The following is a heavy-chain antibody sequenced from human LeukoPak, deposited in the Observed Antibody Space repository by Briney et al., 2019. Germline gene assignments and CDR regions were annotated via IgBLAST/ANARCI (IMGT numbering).Heavy chain of an antibody. D-gene: IGHD1-26*01. CDR3: AKDLISPRRVGSSEKLDY. Sequence: PGGSLRLSCTASGFSISNNAMAWVRQTPGKGLEWVSSISGSGFSIFYVDSVQGRLAISRDNSKNTLYLEMSSLRAEDTAMYYCAKDLISPRRVGSSEKLDYWGQGTLVTVSS. CDR2: ISGSGFSI. J-gene: IGHJ4*02. CDR1: GFSISNNA. V-gene: IGHV3-23*01.